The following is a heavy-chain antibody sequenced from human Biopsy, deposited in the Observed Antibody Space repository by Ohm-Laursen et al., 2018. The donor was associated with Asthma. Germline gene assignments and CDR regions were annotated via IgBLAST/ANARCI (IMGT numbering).Heavy chain of an antibody. Sequence: SETLSLTCPVSGGSISTYYWTWIRQPPGKGLEWVAYLYNSGTTNYNPSLKSRVTISVDTSKNQVSLNVRSVTAADTAGYYWARDRGGTYGRTFESWGQGTLVTVSS. CDR3: ARDRGGTYGRTFES. D-gene: IGHD1-26*01. V-gene: IGHV4-59*01. J-gene: IGHJ4*02. CDR2: LYNSGTT. CDR1: GGSISTYY.